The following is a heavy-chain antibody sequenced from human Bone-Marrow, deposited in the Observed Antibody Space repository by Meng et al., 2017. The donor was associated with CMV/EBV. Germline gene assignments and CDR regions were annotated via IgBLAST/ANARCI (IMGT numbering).Heavy chain of an antibody. CDR3: VNCGPYGGYVHY. CDR2: IYSGGSST. Sequence: GESLKISCAASEFTFSSYAMSWVRQAPGKGLEWVSVIYSGGSSTYYADSVKGRFTNSRDNSKNTLYLQMNSLRAEDTTVYYCVNCGPYGGYVHYWGQGTLVTVSS. J-gene: IGHJ4*02. V-gene: IGHV3-23*03. CDR1: EFTFSSYA. D-gene: IGHD5-12*01.